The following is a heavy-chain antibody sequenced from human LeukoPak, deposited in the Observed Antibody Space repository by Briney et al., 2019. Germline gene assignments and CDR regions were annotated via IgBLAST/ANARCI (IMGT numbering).Heavy chain of an antibody. CDR1: GFNFKSYS. V-gene: IGHV3-21*06. CDR2: ISSTSSDL. J-gene: IGHJ4*02. CDR3: ARAARHYFDY. Sequence: PGGSLRLSCAASGFNFKSYSMNWVRQAPGKGLVWVSFISSTSSDLLYADSVKGRFTVSRDNGKNSLYLQMNSLRAEDTAVYYCARAARHYFDYWGQGSLVTVSS.